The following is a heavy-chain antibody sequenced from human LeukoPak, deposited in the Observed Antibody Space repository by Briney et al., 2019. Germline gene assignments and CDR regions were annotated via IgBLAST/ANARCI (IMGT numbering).Heavy chain of an antibody. J-gene: IGHJ4*02. CDR1: GFAVNSDY. V-gene: IGHV3-66*01. CDR3: VRGLPGSAHC. Sequence: PGGSLRLSCAASGFAVNSDYMSWVRQAPGKGLEWVSVIYSGGDTYYGDSVKGRFTISRDNSKNTLYLQMNSLRAEDMAVYYCVRGLPGSAHCWGQGTL. D-gene: IGHD3-10*01. CDR2: IYSGGDT.